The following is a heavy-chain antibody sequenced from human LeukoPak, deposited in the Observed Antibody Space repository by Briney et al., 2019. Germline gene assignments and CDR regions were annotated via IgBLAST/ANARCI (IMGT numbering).Heavy chain of an antibody. CDR1: GSIFTSYW. D-gene: IGHD5-24*01. V-gene: IGHV5-51*01. J-gene: IGHJ4*02. CDR3: ARPRDGYNSFDY. CDR2: IYPGDSDT. Sequence: GESLKISCQCSGSIFTSYWIGWVRQLPGKGLEWMGIIYPGDSDTRYSPSFQGQVTISADKSISTAYLQWSSLKASGTAMYYCARPRDGYNSFDYWGQGTLVTVSS.